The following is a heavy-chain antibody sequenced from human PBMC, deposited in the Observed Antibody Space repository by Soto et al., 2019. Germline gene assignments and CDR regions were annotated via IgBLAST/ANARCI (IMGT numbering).Heavy chain of an antibody. CDR2: ISAYNGNT. J-gene: IGHJ3*02. V-gene: IGHV1-18*04. Sequence: PGPSVKVSCKASGYTFTSYGISWVRQAPGQGLEWMGWISAYNGNTNYAQKLQGRVTMTTDTSTSTAYMELRSLRSDDTAVYYCARDRRGNYYDSSGYRDPNAFDIWGQGTMVTVSS. CDR1: GYTFTSYG. D-gene: IGHD3-22*01. CDR3: ARDRRGNYYDSSGYRDPNAFDI.